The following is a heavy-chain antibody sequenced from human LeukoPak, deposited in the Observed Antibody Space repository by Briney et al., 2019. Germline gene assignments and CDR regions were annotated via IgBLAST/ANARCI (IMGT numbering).Heavy chain of an antibody. CDR1: GYTFTNYE. V-gene: IGHV1-8*01. CDR3: ARGLGSYDSSELTWPMISF. D-gene: IGHD3-22*01. Sequence: ASVKVSCKPSGYTFTNYEINWVRQATGHGLEWRGWMNPNSGDTAYAQKFQGRITMTRSTSITTAYMELSGLRSEDTAVYYCARGLGSYDSSELTWPMISFWGQGTQVTVSS. CDR2: MNPNSGDT. J-gene: IGHJ4*02.